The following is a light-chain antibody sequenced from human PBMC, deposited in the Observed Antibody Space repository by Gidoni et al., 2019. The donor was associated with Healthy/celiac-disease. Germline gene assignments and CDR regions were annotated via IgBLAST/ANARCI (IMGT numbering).Light chain of an antibody. J-gene: IGLJ2*01. V-gene: IGLV2-14*01. CDR1: RSDVGGYNY. CDR2: DVI. Sequence: QSALTHPASVSGSPGQSPTISCTGTRSDVGGYNYVSWYQQHPGKAPKLLIYDVINPPSGVSNRFSGSKSGNTASLTISGLQAEDEADYYCSSYTSSSTVVFGGGTKLTVL. CDR3: SSYTSSSTVV.